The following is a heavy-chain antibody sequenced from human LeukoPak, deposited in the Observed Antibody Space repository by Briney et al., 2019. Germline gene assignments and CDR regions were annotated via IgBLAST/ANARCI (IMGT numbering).Heavy chain of an antibody. Sequence: SGGPLSLPWKPSDSPLRNYGLPGSPKAPGRGRVGVSHIKSDGRSTTYADSVKGRFTISRDNTKSTLYLQMNSLRAEDTAVYYCVRDRVYGADFDSWGQGTLVTVSS. CDR3: VRDRVYGADFDS. CDR2: IKSDGRST. J-gene: IGHJ4*02. V-gene: IGHV3-74*01. D-gene: IGHD4-17*01. CDR1: DSPLRNYG.